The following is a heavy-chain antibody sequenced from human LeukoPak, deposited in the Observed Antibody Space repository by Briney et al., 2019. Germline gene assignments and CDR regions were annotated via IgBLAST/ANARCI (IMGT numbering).Heavy chain of an antibody. CDR3: AREGYCSGGSCYWASKEFDY. CDR2: INAGNGNT. Sequence: ASVKVSCKASGYTFTSYAMHWARQAPGQRLEWMGWINAGNGNTKYSQKFQGRVTITRDTSASTAYMELSSLRSEDTAVYYCAREGYCSGGSCYWASKEFDYWGQGALVTVSS. D-gene: IGHD2-15*01. V-gene: IGHV1-3*01. CDR1: GYTFTSYA. J-gene: IGHJ4*02.